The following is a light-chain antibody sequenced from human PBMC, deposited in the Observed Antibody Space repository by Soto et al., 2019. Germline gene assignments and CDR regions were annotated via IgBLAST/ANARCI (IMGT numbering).Light chain of an antibody. CDR2: GNS. V-gene: IGLV1-40*01. J-gene: IGLJ2*01. CDR3: QCYYRSLNAGV. Sequence: QSVLTQPPSVSGAPGQRVTISCTGSTSNIGAGYDVHWYQQHPGKAPKLLIYGNSNRPSGVPDRFSGSKSGTSASLAITGVQAAEEDDYYCQCYYRSLNAGVFGGGTKLTVL. CDR1: TSNIGAGYD.